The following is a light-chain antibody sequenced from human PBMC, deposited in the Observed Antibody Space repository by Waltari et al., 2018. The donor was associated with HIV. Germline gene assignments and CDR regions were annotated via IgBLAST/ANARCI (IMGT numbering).Light chain of an antibody. CDR2: DDN. V-gene: IGLV3-1*01. Sequence: SYELTQAPSVSVSPGQTASITCSGDKLGYKYTCWYQQKAGQSPVLVIYDDNKRPSGIPERFSGSKSGNTATLTISGTQAMDEADYYCQAWDTSTVGYVFGTGTKVSVL. CDR1: KLGYKY. CDR3: QAWDTSTVGYV. J-gene: IGLJ1*01.